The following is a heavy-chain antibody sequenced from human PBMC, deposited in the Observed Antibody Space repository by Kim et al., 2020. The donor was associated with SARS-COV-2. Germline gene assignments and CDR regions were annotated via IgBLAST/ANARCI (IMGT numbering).Heavy chain of an antibody. CDR2: ITNNGGDT. CDR1: GFTFSNSA. J-gene: IGHJ3*01. D-gene: IGHD1-1*01. V-gene: IGHV3-23*01. Sequence: GGSLRLSCAASGFTFSNSAMNWVRQAPGKGLEWISTITNNGGDTHSADSVKGRFTISRDNSKNTMYLEMNSLRAEDTALYYCAKDRQTGIADAFALWGQG. CDR3: AKDRQTGIADAFAL.